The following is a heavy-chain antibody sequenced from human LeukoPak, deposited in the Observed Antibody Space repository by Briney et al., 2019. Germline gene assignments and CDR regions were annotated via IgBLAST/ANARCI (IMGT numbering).Heavy chain of an antibody. J-gene: IGHJ4*02. V-gene: IGHV3-30*04. Sequence: GGSLRLSCAASGFTFSSYAMHWIRQAPGKGLEWVAVISYDGSNKYYADSVKGRFTISRDNSKNTLYLQMNSLRAEDTAVYYCARDYCSGGSCYLGRLDYWGQGTLVTVSS. CDR1: GFTFSSYA. D-gene: IGHD2-15*01. CDR3: ARDYCSGGSCYLGRLDY. CDR2: ISYDGSNK.